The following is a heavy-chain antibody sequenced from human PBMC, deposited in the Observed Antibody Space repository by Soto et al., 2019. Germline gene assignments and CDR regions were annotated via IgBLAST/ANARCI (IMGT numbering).Heavy chain of an antibody. V-gene: IGHV1-69*01. CDR3: ARDSGAKLSSS. D-gene: IGHD6-13*01. Sequence: QVQLVQSGAEVKKPGSSVKVSCKASGGTFSSYRINWVRQAPGQGLEWVGGIVPIYRTADYAQKFQGRVTITADESARTAYRELRSLKSQDTAVYYGARDSGAKLSSSWGQGTLVTVS. CDR2: IVPIYRTA. CDR1: GGTFSSYR. J-gene: IGHJ4*02.